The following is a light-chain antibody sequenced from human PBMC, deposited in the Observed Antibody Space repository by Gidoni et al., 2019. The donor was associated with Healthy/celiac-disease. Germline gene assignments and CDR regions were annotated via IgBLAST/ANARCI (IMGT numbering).Light chain of an antibody. V-gene: IGKV1D-8*03. CDR3: QQYYSLAVT. CDR2: AAS. J-gene: IGKJ2*01. CDR1: QGISIY. Sequence: VIWMTQSPSLLSASTGDRVTITCRMSQGISIYLAWYQQKPGKAPELLIYAASNLQSGVPSRFSGSGSGTDFTLTISCLQSEDFAGYYCQQYYSLAVTFGQGTKLEIK.